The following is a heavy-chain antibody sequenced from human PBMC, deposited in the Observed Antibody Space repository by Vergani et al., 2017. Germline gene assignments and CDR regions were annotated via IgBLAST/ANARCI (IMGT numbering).Heavy chain of an antibody. CDR1: GGSISSGGYS. J-gene: IGHJ3*02. D-gene: IGHD3-3*01. CDR3: ARSAYYDFWSGYRIDAFDI. V-gene: IGHV4-30-2*01. Sequence: QLQLQESGSGLVKPSQTLSLTCAVSGGSISSGGYSWSWFRQPPGKGLEWIGYIYHSGSTYYNPSLKSRVTISVDRSKNQFSLKLSSVTAADTAVYYCARSAYYDFWSGYRIDAFDIWGQGTMVTVSS. CDR2: IYHSGST.